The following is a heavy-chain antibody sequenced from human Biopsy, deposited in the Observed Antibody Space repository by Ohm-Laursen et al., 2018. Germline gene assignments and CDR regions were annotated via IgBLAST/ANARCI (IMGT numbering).Heavy chain of an antibody. J-gene: IGHJ2*01. CDR1: GGSIGGGEYY. D-gene: IGHD3-22*01. CDR2: TSYSGTT. CDR3: ARGVPHYDGSGFPLAGYWYFDL. V-gene: IGHV4-31*01. Sequence: TLSLTCTVSGGSIGGGEYYWNWIRQHPGKGLEWIGLTSYSGTTFYNPSLESLLTISIDTSENHFSLNLRSVTAADTAVYYCARGVPHYDGSGFPLAGYWYFDLWGRGTLVTVSS.